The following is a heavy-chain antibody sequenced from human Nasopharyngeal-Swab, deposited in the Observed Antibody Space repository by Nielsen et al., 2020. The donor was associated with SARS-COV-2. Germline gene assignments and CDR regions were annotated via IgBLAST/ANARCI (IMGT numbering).Heavy chain of an antibody. Sequence: GESLKISCAASGFTFSSYGMHWVRQAQGKGLEWVAVIWYDGSNKYYADSVKGRFTISRDNSKNTLYLQMNSLRAEDTAVYYCAREGIAVAGTGLDYWGQGALVTVSS. D-gene: IGHD6-19*01. J-gene: IGHJ4*02. CDR3: AREGIAVAGTGLDY. V-gene: IGHV3-33*01. CDR2: IWYDGSNK. CDR1: GFTFSSYG.